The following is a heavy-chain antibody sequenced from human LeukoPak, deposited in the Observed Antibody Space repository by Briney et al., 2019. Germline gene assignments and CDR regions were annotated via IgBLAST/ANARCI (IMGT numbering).Heavy chain of an antibody. D-gene: IGHD2-15*01. V-gene: IGHV1-2*02. Sequence: ASVKVSCKASGYIFTAYYIHWLRQAPGQGLEWIGWINPNSGGTSFALNFQGRVTLTRDTSISTVYMELSRRRSDDTAVYYCARDLSGGALGAFDIWGQGTMVTVSS. J-gene: IGHJ3*02. CDR3: ARDLSGGALGAFDI. CDR2: INPNSGGT. CDR1: GYIFTAYY.